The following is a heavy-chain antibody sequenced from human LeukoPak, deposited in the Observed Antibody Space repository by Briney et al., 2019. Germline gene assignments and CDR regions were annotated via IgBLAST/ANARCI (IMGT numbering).Heavy chain of an antibody. CDR3: ATRAGSPMVY. J-gene: IGHJ4*02. Sequence: GGSLRLSCAASGFTFSSYAMHWVRQAPGKGLEWVAVISYDGSNKYYADSVKGRFTISRDNSKNTLYLQLNSLRGDDTATYYCATRAGSPMVYWGQGTLVTVSS. D-gene: IGHD1-26*01. CDR1: GFTFSSYA. CDR2: ISYDGSNK. V-gene: IGHV3-30-3*01.